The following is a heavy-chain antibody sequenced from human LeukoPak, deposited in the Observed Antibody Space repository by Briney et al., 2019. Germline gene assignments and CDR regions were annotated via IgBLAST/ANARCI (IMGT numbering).Heavy chain of an antibody. V-gene: IGHV4-59*02. D-gene: IGHD2-15*01. CDR3: VIGVGWQRDY. J-gene: IGHJ4*02. CDR1: GDSDPGYF. CDR2: IYKIGTT. Sequence: PSETLSLTCNVFGDSDPGYFLNWVREPPGKGLEWIGHIYKIGTTNYNPSLKSRLTISADTSKNQFSLQLRSVTAADTAVYYCVIGVGWQRDYWGQGALVSVSS.